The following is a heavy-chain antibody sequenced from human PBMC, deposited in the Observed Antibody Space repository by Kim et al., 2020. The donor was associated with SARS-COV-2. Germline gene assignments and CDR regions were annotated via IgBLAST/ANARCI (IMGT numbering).Heavy chain of an antibody. CDR1: GGTFSSYA. D-gene: IGHD3-10*01. Sequence: SVTVSCKASGGTFSSYAISWVRQAPGQGLEWMGRIIPILGIANYAQKFQGRVTITADKSTSTAYMELSSLRSEDTAVYYCARSKNYYGSGSFLDYWGQGTLVTVSS. J-gene: IGHJ4*02. V-gene: IGHV1-69*04. CDR3: ARSKNYYGSGSFLDY. CDR2: IIPILGIA.